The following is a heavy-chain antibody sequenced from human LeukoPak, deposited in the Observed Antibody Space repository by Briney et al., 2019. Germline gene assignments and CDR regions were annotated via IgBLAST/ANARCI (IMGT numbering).Heavy chain of an antibody. Sequence: PGGSLRLSCAASGFTFSSYSMNWVRQAPGKGLEWVSSISSSSSYIYYADSVKGQFTISRDNAKNSLYLQMNSLRAEDTAVYYCARHPLERRTYYFDYWGQGTLVTVSS. CDR3: ARHPLERRTYYFDY. V-gene: IGHV3-21*01. J-gene: IGHJ4*02. CDR2: ISSSSSYI. CDR1: GFTFSSYS.